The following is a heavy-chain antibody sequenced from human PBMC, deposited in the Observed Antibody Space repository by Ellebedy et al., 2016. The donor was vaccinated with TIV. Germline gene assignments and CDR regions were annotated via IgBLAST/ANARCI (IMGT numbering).Heavy chain of an antibody. CDR2: ITRSGAT. CDR1: GGSLSGYH. CDR3: ARGNLFELFH. V-gene: IGHV4-34*01. J-gene: IGHJ4*02. D-gene: IGHD3-10*01. Sequence: SETLSLXXAVYGGSLSGYHWNWIRQPPGKRLEWIGEITRSGATNYNPSLRSRVTISVDTSKNQFSLELTSVTAADTAVYYCARGNLFELFHWGQGTLVSVSS.